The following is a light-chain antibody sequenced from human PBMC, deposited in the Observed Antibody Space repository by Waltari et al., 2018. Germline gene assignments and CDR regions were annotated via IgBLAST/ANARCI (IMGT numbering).Light chain of an antibody. J-gene: IGKJ4*01. V-gene: IGKV2-28*01. Sequence: DIVMTQSPLSLPVNPGETASISCRTSQSLLHSNGYNYLDWYLQKPGQSPQLLIYLGSNRASGVPDRFSGSGSGTDFTLKISRVEAEDVGVYYCMQALQTPLTFGGGTKVEIK. CDR3: MQALQTPLT. CDR2: LGS. CDR1: QSLLHSNGYNY.